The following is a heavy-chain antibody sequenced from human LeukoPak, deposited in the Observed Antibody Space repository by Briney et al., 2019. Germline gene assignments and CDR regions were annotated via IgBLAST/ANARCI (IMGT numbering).Heavy chain of an antibody. CDR1: GGSFSGYY. V-gene: IGHV4-34*01. D-gene: IGHD3-3*01. CDR2: INHSGST. Sequence: SETLSLTCAVYGGSFSGYYWSWIRQPPAKGLEWIGEINHSGSTNYNPSLKSRVTISVDTSKNQFSLKLSSVTAADTAVYYCARGRRTICGVVIRPYFDYWGQGTLVTVSS. CDR3: ARGRRTICGVVIRPYFDY. J-gene: IGHJ4*02.